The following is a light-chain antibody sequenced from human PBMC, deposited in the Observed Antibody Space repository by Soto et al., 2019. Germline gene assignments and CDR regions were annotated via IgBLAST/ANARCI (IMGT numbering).Light chain of an antibody. CDR2: IGD. CDR1: TSNIGTFY. V-gene: IGLV1-47*02. Sequence: QSALTQQPSASSTPGPTVTISCSGSTSNIGTFYVYWYQHRPGTAPKLLIYIGDQSASGVFYRVSGSKSGTSASLAISGLRSDDEADYYCAAWDDNLNAYVFGSGTKLTVL. J-gene: IGLJ1*01. CDR3: AAWDDNLNAYV.